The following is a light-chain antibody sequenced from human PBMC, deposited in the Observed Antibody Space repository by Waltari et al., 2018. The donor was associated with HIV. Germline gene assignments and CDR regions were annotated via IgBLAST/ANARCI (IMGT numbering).Light chain of an antibody. V-gene: IGLV2-14*01. CDR2: EVS. CDR1: SSDVGGYNY. J-gene: IGLJ2*01. Sequence: QSALTQPASVSGSPGQSITISCTGTSSDVGGYNYVSWYQQHPGKAPKLMIYEVSNRPSGVSNRCSGSKSGNTASLTISELQAEDEADYYCSSYTSSSVVFGGGTKLTVL. CDR3: SSYTSSSVV.